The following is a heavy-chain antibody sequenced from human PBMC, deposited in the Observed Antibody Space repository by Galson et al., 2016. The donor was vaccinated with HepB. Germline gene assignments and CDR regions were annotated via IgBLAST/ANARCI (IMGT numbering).Heavy chain of an antibody. J-gene: IGHJ4*02. D-gene: IGHD2-15*01. Sequence: SETLSLTCAVYGGAFRDYYWSWIRQSPGKGLEWIGEITDRRSSKYNPSLRSRVTLSIDTSKKHFSLKMTSLTVADTAVYFCARGGGPGFFWGQGIPVTVSS. CDR2: ITDRRSS. CDR3: ARGGGPGFF. V-gene: IGHV4-34*01. CDR1: GGAFRDYY.